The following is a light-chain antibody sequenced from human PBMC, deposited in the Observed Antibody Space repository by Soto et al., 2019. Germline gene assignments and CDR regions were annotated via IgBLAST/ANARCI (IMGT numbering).Light chain of an antibody. V-gene: IGLV3-21*02. Sequence: SYELTQPPSVSVAPGQTARITCGGNNIGTRSVPWYQQKPGQAPVLVIYDDGDRPSGIPERFSVSNSGNTATLTISRVEAGDEADYFCQLWDTTSDRVVFGRGTKLTV. CDR3: QLWDTTSDRVV. CDR2: DDG. CDR1: NIGTRS. J-gene: IGLJ2*01.